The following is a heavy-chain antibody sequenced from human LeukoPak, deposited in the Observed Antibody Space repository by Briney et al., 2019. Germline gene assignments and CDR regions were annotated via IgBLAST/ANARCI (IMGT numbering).Heavy chain of an antibody. CDR2: INSDGRST. Sequence: GGSLRLSCAASGFTFSSYWMHWVRQAPGEGLMWVSRINSDGRSTDYADSVKGRFTISRDNAQNTLYLQMNSLRAEDTAVYYCARTNYYDSNRAYYRQFDYWGQGTLVTVSS. CDR1: GFTFSSYW. J-gene: IGHJ4*02. D-gene: IGHD3-22*01. V-gene: IGHV3-74*01. CDR3: ARTNYYDSNRAYYRQFDY.